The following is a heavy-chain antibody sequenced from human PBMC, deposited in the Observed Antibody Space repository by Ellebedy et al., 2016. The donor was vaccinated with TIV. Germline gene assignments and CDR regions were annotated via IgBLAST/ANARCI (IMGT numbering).Heavy chain of an antibody. V-gene: IGHV3-74*01. CDR1: GFTFSLYW. D-gene: IGHD6-6*01. CDR2: ISEDGSST. Sequence: GESLKISXAASGFTFSLYWMHWVRQAPGKGLVWVSRISEDGSSTDYADSVKGRFTISRDNAKNTIYLQMNSLRAEDTAVYYCTRDLVLGAFWGQGALVTVSS. J-gene: IGHJ4*02. CDR3: TRDLVLGAF.